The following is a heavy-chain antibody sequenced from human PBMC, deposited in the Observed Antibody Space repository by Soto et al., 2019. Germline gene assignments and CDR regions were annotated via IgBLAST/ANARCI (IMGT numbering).Heavy chain of an antibody. D-gene: IGHD1-1*01. CDR1: GFTFSSYA. CDR3: PKCSRDKWYTVFDY. CDR2: ISDSSDTT. Sequence: GGSLRLSCAASGFTFSSYAMSWVRQAPGEGLEWVSGISDSSDTTYYADSVKGRFTISRDKSKNTLYLQMNRLRAEDTAAYYCPKCSRDKWYTVFDYWGQGNLGTSPQ. J-gene: IGHJ4*02. V-gene: IGHV3-23*01.